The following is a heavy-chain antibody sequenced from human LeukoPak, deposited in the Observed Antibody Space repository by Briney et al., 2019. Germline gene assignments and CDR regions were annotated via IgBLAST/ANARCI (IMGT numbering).Heavy chain of an antibody. J-gene: IGHJ4*02. Sequence: SETLSLTCTVSGGSISSSSYYWGWIRQPPGKGLEWIGSIHYSGSTYYNPSLKSRVTISVDTSKNQFSLKLSSVTAADTAVYCCARDYGGHFDYWGQGTLVTVSS. V-gene: IGHV4-39*02. CDR1: GGSISSSSYY. CDR2: IHYSGST. D-gene: IGHD4-23*01. CDR3: ARDYGGHFDY.